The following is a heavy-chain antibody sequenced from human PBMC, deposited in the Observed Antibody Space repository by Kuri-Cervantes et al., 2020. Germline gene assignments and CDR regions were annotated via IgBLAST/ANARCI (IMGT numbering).Heavy chain of an antibody. CDR1: GGSISSGSYY. Sequence: GSLRLSCTVSGGSISSGSYYWSWIRQPPGKGLEWIGYIYYSGSTNYNPSLKSRVTISVDTSKNQFSLKLSSVTAADTAVYYCARDNLNFGFDYWGQGTLVTVSS. V-gene: IGHV4-61*01. D-gene: IGHD3-10*01. CDR3: ARDNLNFGFDY. CDR2: IYYSGST. J-gene: IGHJ4*02.